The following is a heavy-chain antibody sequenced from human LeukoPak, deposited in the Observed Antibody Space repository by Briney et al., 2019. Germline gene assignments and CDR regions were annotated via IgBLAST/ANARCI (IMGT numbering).Heavy chain of an antibody. Sequence: PGGTLRLSCAASGFTFITYGMSWVRQAPGRGLVWAAAISGGGDSTYYADSVKGRFTISRDNSKNTLYLQMNSLRAEDTAVYYCARDQAGSGHYADYWGQGTLVTVSS. V-gene: IGHV3-23*01. CDR1: GFTFITYG. J-gene: IGHJ4*02. CDR2: ISGGGDST. CDR3: ARDQAGSGHYADY. D-gene: IGHD3-10*01.